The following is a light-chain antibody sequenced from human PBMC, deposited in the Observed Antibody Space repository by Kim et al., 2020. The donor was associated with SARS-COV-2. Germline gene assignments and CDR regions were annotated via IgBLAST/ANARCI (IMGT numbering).Light chain of an antibody. CDR1: NIGSKS. CDR2: YDS. V-gene: IGLV3-21*04. Sequence: APGKTARITVGGNNIGSKSVHWYQQKPGQAPVLVIYYDSDRPSGIPERFSGSNSGNTATLTISRVEAGDEADYYCQVWDSSSDHWVFGGGTKLTVL. CDR3: QVWDSSSDHWV. J-gene: IGLJ3*02.